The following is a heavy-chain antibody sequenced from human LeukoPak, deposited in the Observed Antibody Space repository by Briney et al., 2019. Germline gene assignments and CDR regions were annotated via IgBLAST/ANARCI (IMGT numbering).Heavy chain of an antibody. D-gene: IGHD5-18*01. J-gene: IGHJ3*02. V-gene: IGHV3-30*03. CDR1: DFTFSSYD. CDR3: ACQWIQLWGGI. Sequence: PGRSLRLSCAASDFTFSSYDIHWVRQAPGKGLEWVAVISPDGNNRYYADSVKGRFTISRDNSKNTLYLQMNRLRVEDTAVYYCACQWIQLWGGIWCQGTMVTVSS. CDR2: ISPDGNNR.